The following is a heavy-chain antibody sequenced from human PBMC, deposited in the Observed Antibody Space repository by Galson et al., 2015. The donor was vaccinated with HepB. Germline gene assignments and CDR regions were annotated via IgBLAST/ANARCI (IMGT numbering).Heavy chain of an antibody. CDR2: SSAYRDKA. Sequence: SVKVSCKASGYSFSNYGISWVRQAPGQGLEWLGWSSAYRDKANYAQIVQGRVTMTTDTSTSTAYMELRSLTSDDTAMYYYARDWYCSGRNCVDCFDPWGQGTLVTVSS. CDR3: ARDWYCSGRNCVDCFDP. D-gene: IGHD2-15*01. CDR1: GYSFSNYG. J-gene: IGHJ5*02. V-gene: IGHV1-18*04.